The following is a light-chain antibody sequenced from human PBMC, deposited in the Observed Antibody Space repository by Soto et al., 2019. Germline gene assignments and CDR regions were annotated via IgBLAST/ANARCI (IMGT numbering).Light chain of an antibody. Sequence: EIVMTQSPVTLSVSPGERATLSCRASQSVISNLAWYKQKPGQAPRLLIYGASTRATGVPARFSGSGSGTEFTLTISSLQSEDFAVYYWQQYNNWPTSGQGTRLDI. V-gene: IGKV3-15*01. CDR2: GAS. CDR3: QQYNNWPT. CDR1: QSVISN. J-gene: IGKJ5*01.